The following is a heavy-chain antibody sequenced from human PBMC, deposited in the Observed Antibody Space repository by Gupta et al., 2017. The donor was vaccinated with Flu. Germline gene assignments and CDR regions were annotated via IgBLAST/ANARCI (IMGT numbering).Heavy chain of an antibody. D-gene: IGHD2-2*01. Sequence: GKGLEWFGRIKSKSEGETIYYAAPVKGRFTISKDASMGTLYLRMDSLKTEDTAVYYCTTPRYCTSTSCGSIDYWGQGTLVTVSS. CDR3: TTPRYCTSTSCGSIDY. V-gene: IGHV3-15*01. J-gene: IGHJ4*02. CDR2: IKSKSEGETI.